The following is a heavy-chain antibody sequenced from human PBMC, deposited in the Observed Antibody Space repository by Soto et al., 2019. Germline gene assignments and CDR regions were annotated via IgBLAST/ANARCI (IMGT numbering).Heavy chain of an antibody. CDR3: ARDLGYSGYGSGAFDY. J-gene: IGHJ4*02. V-gene: IGHV3-21*01. Sequence: EVQLVESGGGLVKPGGSLRLSCAASGFTFSSYSMNWVRQAPGKGLEWVSSISSSSSYIYYADSVKGRFTISRDNVKNSLYLQMNSLRAEDTAVYYCARDLGYSGYGSGAFDYWGQGTLVTVSS. CDR1: GFTFSSYS. CDR2: ISSSSSYI. D-gene: IGHD5-12*01.